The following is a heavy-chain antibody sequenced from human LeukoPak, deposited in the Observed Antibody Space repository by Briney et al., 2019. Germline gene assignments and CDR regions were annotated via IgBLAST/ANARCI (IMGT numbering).Heavy chain of an antibody. V-gene: IGHV4-59*08. CDR1: GGSISTFY. CDR3: ARLHCSEDEISRPSMDV. CDR2: IYYTGTT. J-gene: IGHJ6*03. Sequence: SETLSLTCTVSGGSISTFYWSWIPQPPGKRLEWMGYIYYTGTTNYNPSFKSRVTISVDTSKNQFSLRVNSVTDADTAVYYCARLHCSEDEISRPSMDVWGRGTTVIVSS. D-gene: IGHD6-19*01.